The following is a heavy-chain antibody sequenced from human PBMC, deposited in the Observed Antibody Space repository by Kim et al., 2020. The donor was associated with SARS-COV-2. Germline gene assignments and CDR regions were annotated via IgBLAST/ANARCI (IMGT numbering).Heavy chain of an antibody. CDR3: ARAMVRGVNYGMDV. CDR2: IGTAGDT. D-gene: IGHD3-10*01. Sequence: GGSLRLSCAASGFTFSSYDMHWVRQATGKGLEWVSAIGTAGDTYYPGSVKGRFTISRENAKNSLYLQMNSLRAGDTAVYYCARAMVRGVNYGMDVWGQGTTVTVSS. V-gene: IGHV3-13*04. CDR1: GFTFSSYD. J-gene: IGHJ6*02.